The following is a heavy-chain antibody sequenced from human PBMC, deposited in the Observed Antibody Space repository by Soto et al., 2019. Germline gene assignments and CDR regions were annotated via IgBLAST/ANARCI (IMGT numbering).Heavy chain of an antibody. CDR1: GFTFSRYA. Sequence: PGGSLRLCCAASGFTFSRYAAGWVRQAPGKGLERVSTVTGGGHTTYNADSVNGRFTISRDNSKNTLYLQMNNLRAEDTAIYYCASSSGDLDVYGMDIWGPGTTVTVSS. V-gene: IGHV3-23*01. CDR3: ASSSGDLDVYGMDI. J-gene: IGHJ6*02. D-gene: IGHD3-10*01. CDR2: VTGGGHTT.